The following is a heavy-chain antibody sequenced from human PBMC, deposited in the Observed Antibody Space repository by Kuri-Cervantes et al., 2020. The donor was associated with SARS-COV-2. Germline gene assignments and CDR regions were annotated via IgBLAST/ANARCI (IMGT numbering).Heavy chain of an antibody. Sequence: SETLSLTCTVSGGSISSYYWSWIRQPAGKGLEWIGRIYTSGSTNYNPSLKSRVTMSVDTSKNQFSLKLSSVTAADTAVYYCARLTEWLRPPEYWYFDLWGRGTLITVSS. J-gene: IGHJ2*01. CDR1: GGSISSYY. CDR3: ARLTEWLRPPEYWYFDL. V-gene: IGHV4-4*07. CDR2: IYTSGST. D-gene: IGHD5-12*01.